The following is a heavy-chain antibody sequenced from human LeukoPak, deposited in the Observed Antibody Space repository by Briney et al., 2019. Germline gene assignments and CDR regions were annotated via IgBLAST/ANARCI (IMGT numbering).Heavy chain of an antibody. CDR3: AKGVDGYNWGLIS. V-gene: IGHV3-23*01. Sequence: GGSLRLSCAASGFTFSNYAMSWVRQAPGKGLEWLSGISGSGGSTYNVDSMKGRFTISRDNFQNTVYLQMNYLRAEDTAIYYCAKGVDGYNWGLISWGQGTLVTISS. CDR1: GFTFSNYA. CDR2: ISGSGGST. J-gene: IGHJ5*02. D-gene: IGHD5-24*01.